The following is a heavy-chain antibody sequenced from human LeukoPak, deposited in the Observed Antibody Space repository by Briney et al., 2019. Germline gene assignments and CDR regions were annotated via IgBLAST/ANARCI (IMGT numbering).Heavy chain of an antibody. V-gene: IGHV1-8*01. CDR2: TNPKSGYT. J-gene: IGHJ4*02. CDR3: ARVAGSIDY. D-gene: IGHD1-26*01. Sequence: ASVKVSCKASGYTFTTYDINWVRQATGQGLEWMGWTNPKSGYTGYAQKFQGRVTTSRDTSTSTAYMELSSLRYEDTAVYYCARVAGSIDYWGQGTLVTVSS. CDR1: GYTFTTYD.